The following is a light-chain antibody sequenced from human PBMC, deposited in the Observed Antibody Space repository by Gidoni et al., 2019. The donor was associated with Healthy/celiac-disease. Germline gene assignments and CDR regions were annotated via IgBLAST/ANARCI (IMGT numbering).Light chain of an antibody. CDR3: QQSYSTWGT. Sequence: DIQMTQSPSSLSASVGDRVTITCRASQSISSYLNWYQQKPGKAPKLLIYAASSLQSGVPSRFSGSRSGTDFTLTISSLQPEDFATYYCQQSYSTWGTFGQGTKVEIK. CDR1: QSISSY. V-gene: IGKV1-39*01. J-gene: IGKJ1*01. CDR2: AAS.